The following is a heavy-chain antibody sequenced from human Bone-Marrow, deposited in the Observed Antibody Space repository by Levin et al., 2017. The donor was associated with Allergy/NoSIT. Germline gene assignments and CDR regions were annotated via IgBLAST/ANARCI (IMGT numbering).Heavy chain of an antibody. Sequence: GGSLRLSCAASGLTFSNYAMNWVRQAPGKGLEWVSGISGSGGVTYYADSVKGRFIISRDNSKNTLYLQMNSLRADDTAVYSCAKELYCSDTNCYNGATYDILTGYSQHAFDIWGQGTMVTVSS. J-gene: IGHJ3*02. CDR2: ISGSGGVT. V-gene: IGHV3-23*01. D-gene: IGHD3-9*01. CDR1: GLTFSNYA. CDR3: AKELYCSDTNCYNGATYDILTGYSQHAFDI.